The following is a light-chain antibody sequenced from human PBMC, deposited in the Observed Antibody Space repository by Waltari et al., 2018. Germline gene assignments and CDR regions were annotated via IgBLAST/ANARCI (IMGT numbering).Light chain of an antibody. Sequence: EIVLTPSPAPLSLSPGERATLSCRASQSVSSSLAWYQQKPGQAPRLLVYDASNRATGIPARFSGSGSGTDFTLTISSLEPEDFAVYYCQQRRNWPGTFGQGTKVEIK. CDR2: DAS. V-gene: IGKV3-11*01. CDR3: QQRRNWPGT. CDR1: QSVSSS. J-gene: IGKJ1*01.